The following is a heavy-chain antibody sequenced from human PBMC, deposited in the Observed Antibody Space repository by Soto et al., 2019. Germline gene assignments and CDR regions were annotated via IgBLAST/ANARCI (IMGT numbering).Heavy chain of an antibody. CDR2: IYWYDDK. CDR1: VFSLSTSGVG. D-gene: IGHD5-18*01. J-gene: IGHJ4*02. Sequence: QITFKESGPTLVKPTQTLTLTGTFSVFSLSTSGVGVGWIRQPPGAALECLALIYWYDDKRYSTSLTSRLTITKDTSKNQVVRTMTTMAPVDTATYYCAHTLQLWSFYYFDSWGQGTLVTVSS. CDR3: AHTLQLWSFYYFDS. V-gene: IGHV2-5*01.